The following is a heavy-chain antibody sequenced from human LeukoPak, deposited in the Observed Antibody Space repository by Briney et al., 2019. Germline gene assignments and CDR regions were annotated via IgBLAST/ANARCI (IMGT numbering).Heavy chain of an antibody. CDR2: ISAYNGNT. V-gene: IGHV1-18*01. Sequence: ASVKVSCKAFGYTFTSYGISWVRQAPGQGLEWMGWISAYNGNTNYAQKLQGRVTMTTDTSTSTAYMELRSLRSDDTAVYYCARDYVGGGSYTSKPHAFDIWGQGTMVTVSS. J-gene: IGHJ3*02. CDR1: GYTFTSYG. CDR3: ARDYVGGGSYTSKPHAFDI. D-gene: IGHD2-15*01.